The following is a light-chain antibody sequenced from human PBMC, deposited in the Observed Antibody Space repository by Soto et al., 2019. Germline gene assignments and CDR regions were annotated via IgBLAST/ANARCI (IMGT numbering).Light chain of an antibody. CDR3: SSYAGSNNLL. CDR1: SGDVGGYNY. Sequence: QSALTQPPSASGSPGQSVTISCTGTSGDVGGYNYVSWYQQHPGKAPKLMIYEVTQRPSGVPDRFSGSKSGNTASLTVSGLQAEYEADYYCSSYAGSNNLLFGGGTKLTVL. CDR2: EVT. V-gene: IGLV2-8*01. J-gene: IGLJ3*02.